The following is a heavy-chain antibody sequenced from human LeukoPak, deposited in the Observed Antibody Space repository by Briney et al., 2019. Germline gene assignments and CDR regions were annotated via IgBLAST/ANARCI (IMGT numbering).Heavy chain of an antibody. D-gene: IGHD5-12*01. CDR1: GFTFSSAW. V-gene: IGHV3-15*01. CDR2: IKSKTDGGTT. J-gene: IGHJ4*02. Sequence: GGSLRLSCAASGFTFSSAWMSWVRQAPGKGLEWVGRIKSKTDGGTTDYAAPVKGRFTISRDDSKNTLYLQMNSLKTEDTAVYYCTTDRGYGDYFDYWGQGTLVTVSS. CDR3: TTDRGYGDYFDY.